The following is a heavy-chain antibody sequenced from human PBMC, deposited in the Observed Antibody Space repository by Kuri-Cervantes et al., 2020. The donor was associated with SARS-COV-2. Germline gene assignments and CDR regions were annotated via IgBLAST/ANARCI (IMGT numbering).Heavy chain of an antibody. D-gene: IGHD2-15*01. Sequence: SETLSLTCTVSGGSISSYYWSWIRQPPGKGLERIGYIYYSGSTNYNPSLKSRVTISVDTSKNQFSLKLSSVTAADTAVYYCAREGYCSGGSCFDYWGQGTLVTVSS. V-gene: IGHV4-59*01. J-gene: IGHJ4*02. CDR2: IYYSGST. CDR1: GGSISSYY. CDR3: AREGYCSGGSCFDY.